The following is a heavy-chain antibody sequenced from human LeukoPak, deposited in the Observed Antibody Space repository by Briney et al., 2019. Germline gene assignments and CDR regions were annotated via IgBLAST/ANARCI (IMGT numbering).Heavy chain of an antibody. J-gene: IGHJ4*02. V-gene: IGHV3-20*04. CDR1: GFTFDDYG. D-gene: IGHD6-6*01. Sequence: PGGSLRLSCAASGFTFDDYGMSWVRHAPGKGLEWVSGINWNGGSTGYADSVKGRFTISRDNAKNSLYLQMNSLRAEDTALYYCARDGSSSFAFDYWGQGTLVTVSS. CDR3: ARDGSSSFAFDY. CDR2: INWNGGST.